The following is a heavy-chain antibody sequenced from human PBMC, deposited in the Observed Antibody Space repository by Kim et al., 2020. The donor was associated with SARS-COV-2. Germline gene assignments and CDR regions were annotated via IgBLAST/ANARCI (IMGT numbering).Heavy chain of an antibody. CDR2: TYYRSKWYN. D-gene: IGHD2-2*01. J-gene: IGHJ4*02. V-gene: IGHV6-1*01. Sequence: SQTLSLTCAISGDNVSNNSAAWNWIRQSPSRGLEWLGMTYYRSKWYNDYAVSVKSRITINPDTSKNQFSLQLNSVTPEDTAVYYCARAGVCSSTSCSIYYFDYWGQGTLVTVSS. CDR1: GDNVSNNSAA. CDR3: ARAGVCSSTSCSIYYFDY.